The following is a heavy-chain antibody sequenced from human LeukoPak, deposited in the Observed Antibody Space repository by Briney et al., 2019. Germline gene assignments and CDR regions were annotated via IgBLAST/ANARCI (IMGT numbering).Heavy chain of an antibody. D-gene: IGHD3-22*01. CDR3: AKDLEDSSGYYYFDY. J-gene: IGHJ4*02. CDR1: GFTFSSYA. CDR2: ISGSGGST. Sequence: GGSLRLSRAASGFTFSSYAMSWVRQAPGKGLEWVSAISGSGGSTYYADSVKGRFTISRDNSKNTLYLQMNSLRAEDTAVYYCAKDLEDSSGYYYFDYWGQGTLVTVSS. V-gene: IGHV3-23*01.